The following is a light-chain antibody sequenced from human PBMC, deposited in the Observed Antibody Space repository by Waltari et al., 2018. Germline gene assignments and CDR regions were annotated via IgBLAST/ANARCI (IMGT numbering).Light chain of an antibody. CDR2: DVS. J-gene: IGLJ3*02. CDR3: SSYTSSSTWV. V-gene: IGLV2-14*01. Sequence: QSALTQPASASGSPGQSITLSCTGTSSDVAGYSYVSWYQRHPGKAPKLIIYDVSNRPSGVSDRFPGSKSGNTASLTISGLQAEDEADYYCSSYTSSSTWVFGGGTKLTVL. CDR1: SSDVAGYSY.